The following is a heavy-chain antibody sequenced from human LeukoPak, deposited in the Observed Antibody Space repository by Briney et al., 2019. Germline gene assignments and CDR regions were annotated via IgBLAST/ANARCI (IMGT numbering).Heavy chain of an antibody. CDR1: GGSISSYY. V-gene: IGHV4-59*01. J-gene: IGHJ6*03. CDR2: TYYSGST. Sequence: SETLSLTCTVSGGSISSYYWSWIRQPPGKGLEWIGYTYYSGSTNYNPSLKSRVTISVDTSKNQFSLKLSSVTAADTAVYYCARTRRGSSSWIYYYYYMDVWGKGTTVTVSS. CDR3: ARTRRGSSSWIYYYYYMDV. D-gene: IGHD6-13*01.